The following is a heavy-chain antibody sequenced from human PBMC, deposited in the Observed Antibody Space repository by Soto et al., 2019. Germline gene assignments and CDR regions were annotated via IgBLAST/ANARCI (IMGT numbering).Heavy chain of an antibody. J-gene: IGHJ4*02. CDR1: GYTFASYA. V-gene: IGHV1-18*01. CDR3: ARDPPPPDC. CDR2: ISAYNGNT. Sequence: QVQLVQSGAEVKKPGASVKVSCKASGYTFASYAISWMRQAPGQGLEWMGWISAYNGNTNYAQKLQGRVTMTTDTSTSTAYRELRSLRSDETAVYYCARDPPPPDCWGQGTLVTVSS.